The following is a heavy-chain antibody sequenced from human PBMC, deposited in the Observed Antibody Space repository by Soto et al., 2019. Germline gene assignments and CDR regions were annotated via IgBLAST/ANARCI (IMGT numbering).Heavy chain of an antibody. D-gene: IGHD1-26*01. V-gene: IGHV5-51*01. CDR2: IYPGDSDT. CDR3: ARHEGATTTRGYYYYYGMDV. J-gene: IGHJ6*02. Sequence: GESLKISCKGSGYSFTSYWIGWVRQMPGKGLEWMGIIYPGDSDTRYSPSFRGQVTISADKSISTAYLQWSSLKASDTAMYYCARHEGATTTRGYYYYYGMDVWGQGTTVTVS. CDR1: GYSFTSYW.